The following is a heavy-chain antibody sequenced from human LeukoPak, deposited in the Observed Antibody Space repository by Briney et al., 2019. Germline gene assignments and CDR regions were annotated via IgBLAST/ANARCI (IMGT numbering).Heavy chain of an antibody. V-gene: IGHV4-34*01. CDR1: GGSFSGYY. Sequence: SETLSLTCAVYGGSFSGYYWSWIRQPPGKGLEWIGEINHSGSTNYNPSLKSRVTIAVDTSKNQFSLKLSSVTAADTAVYYCARRRGYSYGTFDYWGQGTLVTVSS. D-gene: IGHD5-18*01. CDR2: INHSGST. CDR3: ARRRGYSYGTFDY. J-gene: IGHJ4*02.